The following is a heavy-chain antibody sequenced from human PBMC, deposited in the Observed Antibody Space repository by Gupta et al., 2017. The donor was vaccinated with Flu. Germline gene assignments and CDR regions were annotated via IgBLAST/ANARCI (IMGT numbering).Heavy chain of an antibody. D-gene: IGHD3-22*01. Sequence: EWIVYIYYSGSPDYNPSLATRVSMSIDTSKNQFSLKLNSGTAADTAVYFCARDFRFYNSSAYASYYYNFMDVWGKGTSVTVSS. CDR2: IYYSGSP. J-gene: IGHJ6*03. V-gene: IGHV4-59*01. CDR3: ARDFRFYNSSAYASYYYNFMDV.